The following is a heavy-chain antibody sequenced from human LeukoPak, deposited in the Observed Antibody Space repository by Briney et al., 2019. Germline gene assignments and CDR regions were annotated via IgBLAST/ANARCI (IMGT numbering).Heavy chain of an antibody. Sequence: GGSLRLSCAASGFTVSSNYMSWVRQAPGKGLEWVSVIYSGGSTYYADSVKGRFTISRDNSKNTLYLQMNSLRAEDTAVYYCARDSSGWPFDYWGQGTLVTVSS. V-gene: IGHV3-66*01. CDR3: ARDSSGWPFDY. D-gene: IGHD6-19*01. J-gene: IGHJ4*02. CDR1: GFTVSSNY. CDR2: IYSGGST.